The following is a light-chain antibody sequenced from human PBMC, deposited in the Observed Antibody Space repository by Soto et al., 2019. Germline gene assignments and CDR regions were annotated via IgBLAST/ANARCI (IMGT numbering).Light chain of an antibody. CDR2: GAS. Sequence: EIVMTQSPATLSVSPGERATLSCRASQSVSSNLAWYQQKPGQAPRLLLYGASTRATGIPARFSGSGSGTECILTISSLQSEDFSIYYCQQYNNWPLYTFGQGTKLDI. CDR3: QQYNNWPLYT. J-gene: IGKJ2*01. CDR1: QSVSSN. V-gene: IGKV3-15*01.